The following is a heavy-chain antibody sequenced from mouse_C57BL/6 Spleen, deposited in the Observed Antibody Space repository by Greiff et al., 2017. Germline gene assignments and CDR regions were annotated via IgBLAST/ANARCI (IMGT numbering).Heavy chain of an antibody. D-gene: IGHD1-1*01. CDR3: ARQVITTVVAEGFDY. V-gene: IGHV5-6*01. Sequence: EVKLMESGGDLVKPGGSLKLSCAASGFTFSSYGMSWVRQTPDKRLEWVATISSGGSYTYYPDSGKGRFTISRDNAKNTLYLQMSSLKSEDTAMYYCARQVITTVVAEGFDYWGQGTTLTVSS. CDR1: GFTFSSYG. J-gene: IGHJ2*01. CDR2: ISSGGSYT.